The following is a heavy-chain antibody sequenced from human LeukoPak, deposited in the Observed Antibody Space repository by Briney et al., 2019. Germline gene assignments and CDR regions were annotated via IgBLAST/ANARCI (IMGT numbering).Heavy chain of an antibody. Sequence: TGGSLRLSCAASGFTFSDYYMSWIRQAPGKGLEWVSYISSSGSTIYYADSVKGRFTISRDNAKNSLYLQMNSLTPEDTALYYCARDNWAGDYYGSGKNWFDPWGQGTLVTVSS. CDR1: GFTFSDYY. D-gene: IGHD3-10*01. V-gene: IGHV3-11*01. CDR2: ISSSGSTI. CDR3: ARDNWAGDYYGSGKNWFDP. J-gene: IGHJ5*02.